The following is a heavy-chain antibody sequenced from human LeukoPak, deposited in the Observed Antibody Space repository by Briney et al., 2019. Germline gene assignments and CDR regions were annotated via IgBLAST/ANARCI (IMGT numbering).Heavy chain of an antibody. CDR1: GGSFSGYY. CDR3: ARHYYDISGYYYEYFQH. V-gene: IGHV4-59*08. Sequence: PSETLSFTCTVYGGSFSGYYWSWIRQPPGKGLEWIGYIYNSGSTNYNPSLKSRVTISVDTSKNQFSLKLSSVTAADTAVYYCARHYYDISGYYYEYFQHWGQGTLVTVSS. D-gene: IGHD3-22*01. J-gene: IGHJ1*01. CDR2: IYNSGST.